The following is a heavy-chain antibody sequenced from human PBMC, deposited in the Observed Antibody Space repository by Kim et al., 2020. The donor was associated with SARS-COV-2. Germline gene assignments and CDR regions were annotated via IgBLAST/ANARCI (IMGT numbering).Heavy chain of an antibody. D-gene: IGHD3-22*01. CDR2: IYYSGST. CDR3: ARLNYYDSSGYYEFDY. J-gene: IGHJ4*02. V-gene: IGHV4-39*01. CDR1: GGSISSSSYY. Sequence: SETLSLTCTVSGGSISSSSYYWGWIRQPPGKVLEWIGSIYYSGSTYYNPSLKSRVTISVDTSKNQFSLKLSSVTAADTAVYYCARLNYYDSSGYYEFDYWGQGTLVTVSS.